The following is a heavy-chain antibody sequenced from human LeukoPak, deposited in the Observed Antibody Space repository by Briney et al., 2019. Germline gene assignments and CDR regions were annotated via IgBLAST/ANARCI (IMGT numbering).Heavy chain of an antibody. CDR2: ISSSGSTI. J-gene: IGHJ5*02. V-gene: IGHV3-48*04. D-gene: IGHD3-10*01. Sequence: GGSLRLSCAASGFTFSSYSMNWVRQAPGKGLEWVSYISSSGSTIYYADSVKGRFTISRDNAKNSLYLQMNSLRAEDTAVYYCARDPDFYGSGSYYKVNWFDPWGQGTLVTVSS. CDR1: GFTFSSYS. CDR3: ARDPDFYGSGSYYKVNWFDP.